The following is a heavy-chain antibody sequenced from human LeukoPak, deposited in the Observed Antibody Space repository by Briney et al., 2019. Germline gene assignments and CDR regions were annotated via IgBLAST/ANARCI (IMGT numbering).Heavy chain of an antibody. CDR2: ISPRGTTR. Sequence: PGGSLRLSCVASGFTFSTYNMNWVRQAPGKGLEWVSHISPRGTTRYYADSVKGRFIISRDNAKNSLYLKVSSLRVEDSAVYYCASFSIRTGAYYLDVWGKGTTVAVSS. CDR1: GFTFSTYN. CDR3: ASFSIRTGAYYLDV. V-gene: IGHV3-48*04. J-gene: IGHJ6*03. D-gene: IGHD2/OR15-2a*01.